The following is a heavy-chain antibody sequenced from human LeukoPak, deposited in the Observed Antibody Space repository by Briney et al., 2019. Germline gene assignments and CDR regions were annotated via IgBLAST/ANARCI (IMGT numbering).Heavy chain of an antibody. Sequence: PGGSLRLSCAASAFTFSSHSMHWVRQAPGKGLEGVAVISYDGSNKYYADSVKGRFTISRDNAKNSLYLQMNSLRAEDTAVYYCARETGGYSNYGMDVWGQGTTVTVSS. D-gene: IGHD5-18*01. J-gene: IGHJ6*02. CDR1: AFTFSSHS. CDR3: ARETGGYSNYGMDV. CDR2: ISYDGSNK. V-gene: IGHV3-30*03.